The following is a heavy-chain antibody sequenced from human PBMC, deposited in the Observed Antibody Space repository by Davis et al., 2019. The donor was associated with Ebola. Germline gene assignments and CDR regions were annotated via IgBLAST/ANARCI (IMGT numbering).Heavy chain of an antibody. Sequence: GESLKISCAASGFTFSSYAMSWVRQAPGKGLEWVSAISGSGGSTYYADSVKGRFTIPRDNSKNTLYLQMNSLRAEDTAVYYCAKDKATVGFYWGQGTLVTVSS. CDR3: AKDKATVGFY. CDR2: ISGSGGST. CDR1: GFTFSSYA. V-gene: IGHV3-23*01. D-gene: IGHD4-23*01. J-gene: IGHJ4*02.